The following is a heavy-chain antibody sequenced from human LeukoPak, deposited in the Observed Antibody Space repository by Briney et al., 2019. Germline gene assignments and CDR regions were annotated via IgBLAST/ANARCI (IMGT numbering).Heavy chain of an antibody. CDR3: AREVGGYSSGWDC. V-gene: IGHV1-46*04. CDR1: GYTFTSYN. J-gene: IGHJ4*02. D-gene: IGHD6-19*01. CDR2: IKPIGGST. Sequence: ASLRLSCTASGYTFTSYNMQWVPQALGQGLECVGVIKPIGGSTSYAQKLQGGVTMTRDTSTSTVVMELSSLRSETTGEYYVAREVGGYSSGWDCGGQGTPVTVSS.